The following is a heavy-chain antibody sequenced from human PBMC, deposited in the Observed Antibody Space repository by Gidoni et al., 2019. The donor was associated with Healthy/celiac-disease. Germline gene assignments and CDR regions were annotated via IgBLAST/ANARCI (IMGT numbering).Heavy chain of an antibody. CDR1: GLTFSRYA. D-gene: IGHD3-22*01. Sequence: EVQLLESGVGLVQPGGSLRLSCAASGLTFSRYAMSWVRQAPGKGLEWVSAISGSGGSTYYGDSVKGRFTISRDNSKNTLYLQMNSLRAEDTAVYYCAKSVTMIVVVRPYFDYWGQGTLVTVSS. CDR2: ISGSGGST. V-gene: IGHV3-23*01. CDR3: AKSVTMIVVVRPYFDY. J-gene: IGHJ4*02.